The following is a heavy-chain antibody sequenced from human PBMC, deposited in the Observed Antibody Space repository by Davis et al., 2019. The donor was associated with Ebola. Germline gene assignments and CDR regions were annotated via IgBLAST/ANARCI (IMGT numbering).Heavy chain of an antibody. CDR3: TREFGGSYGY. Sequence: GGSLRLSCAASGFTFGDYAMSWVRQAPGRGLEWVGFIRSKAYGGTTEYAASVKCRFTISRDDSKSIAYLQMNNLKTEDTAFYYCTREFGGSYGYWGQGTLVTVSS. J-gene: IGHJ4*02. CDR2: IRSKAYGGTT. CDR1: GFTFGDYA. D-gene: IGHD1-26*01. V-gene: IGHV3-49*04.